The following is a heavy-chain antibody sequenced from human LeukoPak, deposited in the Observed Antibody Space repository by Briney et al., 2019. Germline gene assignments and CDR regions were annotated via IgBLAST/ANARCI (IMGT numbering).Heavy chain of an antibody. Sequence: KTSETLSLTCTVSGASISTSYWYWIRQPPGKGLERIGYIHYSGDINYNPSLKSRVTISAYTSKNQLSLKLSSVTAADTAVYYCARVGCSGGSCYPDYWGQGTLVTVSS. CDR3: ARVGCSGGSCYPDY. V-gene: IGHV4-59*01. D-gene: IGHD2-15*01. CDR2: IHYSGDI. J-gene: IGHJ4*02. CDR1: GASISTSY.